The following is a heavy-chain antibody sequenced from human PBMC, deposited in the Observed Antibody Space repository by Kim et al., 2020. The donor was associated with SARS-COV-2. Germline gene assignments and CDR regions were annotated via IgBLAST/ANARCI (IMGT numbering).Heavy chain of an antibody. CDR1: GFTVSSNY. CDR3: ARDPLVSGSPAASI. CDR2: IYSGGST. J-gene: IGHJ4*02. D-gene: IGHD6-13*01. Sequence: GGSLRLSCAASGFTVSSNYMSWVRQAPGKGLEWVSVIYSGGSTYYADSVKGRFTISRHNSKNTLYLQMNSLRAEDTAVYYCARDPLVSGSPAASIWGQGTLVTVSS. V-gene: IGHV3-53*04.